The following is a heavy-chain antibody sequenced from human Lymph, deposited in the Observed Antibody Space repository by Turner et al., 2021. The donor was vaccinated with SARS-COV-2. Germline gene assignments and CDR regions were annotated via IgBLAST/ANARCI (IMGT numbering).Heavy chain of an antibody. Sequence: HLQLQESGPGLVKPSETMSLTGAVSGVSISSSSYYWGWIRQPPVKGLERIGSLYDRGSTNHNPSLKSRVTISVDTSKNQFSLKLSSVTAADTAVYYCARRRQWLVHWYFDLWGRGTLVTVSS. J-gene: IGHJ2*01. CDR2: LYDRGST. CDR3: ARRRQWLVHWYFDL. CDR1: GVSISSSSYY. V-gene: IGHV4-39*01. D-gene: IGHD6-19*01.